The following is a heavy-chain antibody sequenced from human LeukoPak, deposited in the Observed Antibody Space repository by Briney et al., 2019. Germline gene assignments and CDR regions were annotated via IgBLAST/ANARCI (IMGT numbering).Heavy chain of an antibody. D-gene: IGHD5-24*01. V-gene: IGHV3-7*04. CDR2: IKQDGSRK. CDR1: GFPFSSYW. J-gene: IGHJ4*02. CDR3: TRVGYIDEGIDY. Sequence: GGSLRLSCVASGFPFSSYWMTWVRQAPGKGLEWVANIKQDGSRKPYVDSVKGRFTISRDNAKNSLYLQMNSLRAEDTAIYYCTRVGYIDEGIDYWGQGTLVTVSS.